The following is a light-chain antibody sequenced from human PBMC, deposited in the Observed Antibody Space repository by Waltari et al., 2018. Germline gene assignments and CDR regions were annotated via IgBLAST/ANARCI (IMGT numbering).Light chain of an antibody. Sequence: QSALTQPASVSGSPGQSITISCTGSSSDVGRYNYVSWYQQFPDRAPKLIIYDVTNRPSGVSNRFSGSKSANTASLTISGLQPEDEAEYYCASYNPGSTLVFDGGTKLTVL. CDR3: ASYNPGSTLV. V-gene: IGLV2-14*01. CDR1: SSDVGRYNY. CDR2: DVT. J-gene: IGLJ3*02.